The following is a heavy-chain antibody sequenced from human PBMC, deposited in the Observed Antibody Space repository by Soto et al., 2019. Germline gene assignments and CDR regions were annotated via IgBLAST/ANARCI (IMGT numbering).Heavy chain of an antibody. V-gene: IGHV3-23*01. J-gene: IGHJ4*02. CDR3: ARRSSGWYFDY. D-gene: IGHD6-19*01. Sequence: EVQLLESGGGLVQPGGSLRLSCAASGFTFSSYAMSWVRQAPGKGLEWVSAISGSGGSTYYADSVKGRFTISRDNSKSTLYLRMTSLGAEDTAVYYCARRSSGWYFDYWGQGTLVTVSS. CDR1: GFTFSSYA. CDR2: ISGSGGST.